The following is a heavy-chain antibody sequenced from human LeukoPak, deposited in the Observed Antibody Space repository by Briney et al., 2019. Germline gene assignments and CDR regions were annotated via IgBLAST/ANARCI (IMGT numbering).Heavy chain of an antibody. Sequence: SETLSLTCTVSGGSISSYYWSWIRQPPGKGLEWIGYIYYSGSTNYNPSPKSRVTISVDTSKNQLSLKLSSVTAADTAVYYCARDDGYYYDSSGYPLGAFDIWGQGTMVTVSS. D-gene: IGHD3-22*01. CDR3: ARDDGYYYDSSGYPLGAFDI. V-gene: IGHV4-59*12. J-gene: IGHJ3*02. CDR1: GGSISSYY. CDR2: IYYSGST.